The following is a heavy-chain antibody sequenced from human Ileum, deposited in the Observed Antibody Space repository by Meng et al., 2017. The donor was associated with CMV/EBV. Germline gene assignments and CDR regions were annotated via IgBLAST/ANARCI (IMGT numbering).Heavy chain of an antibody. Sequence: SETLSLTCAVSGDSVSNGDYWGWIRQPPGKELEFIGSIFRTGTTFVNPSLERRVSLSVDTSKNQFSLRLTSVTASDTAVYYCTRGPRQAATSIDPWGQGNRVTVSS. V-gene: IGHV4-38-2*01. J-gene: IGHJ5*02. D-gene: IGHD2-15*01. CDR3: TRGPRQAATSIDP. CDR2: IFRTGTT. CDR1: GDSVSNGDY.